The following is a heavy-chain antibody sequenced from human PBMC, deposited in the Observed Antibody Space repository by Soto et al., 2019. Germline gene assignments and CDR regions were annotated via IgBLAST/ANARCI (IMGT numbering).Heavy chain of an antibody. CDR3: ATEDESSGHAGTFHH. CDR2: ISNDGSST. CDR1: GFTFSSYV. Sequence: QVQLVESGGGVVEPGRSLKLSCAASGFTFSSYVMHWVRQAPGKGLEWVAGISNDGSSTHYADSVKGRFTISRDNSKNMLYLQMDSLRVEDTTVYYCATEDESSGHAGTFHHWGQCTLVTVSS. D-gene: IGHD3-22*01. V-gene: IGHV3-30*04. J-gene: IGHJ1*01.